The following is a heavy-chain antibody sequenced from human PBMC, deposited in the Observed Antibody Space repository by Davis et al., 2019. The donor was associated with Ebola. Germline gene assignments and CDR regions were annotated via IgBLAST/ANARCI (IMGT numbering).Heavy chain of an antibody. CDR2: INTNTGNP. CDR1: GYTFTSYG. V-gene: IGHV7-4-1*02. J-gene: IGHJ3*02. Sequence: ASVKVSCKASGYTFTSYGITWVRQAPGQGLEWMGWINTNTGNPTYAQGFTGRFVFSLDTSVGTAYLQISSLKAEDSAVYYCARVQGARYFDWLSGDDAFDIWGQGTMVTVSS. D-gene: IGHD3-9*01. CDR3: ARVQGARYFDWLSGDDAFDI.